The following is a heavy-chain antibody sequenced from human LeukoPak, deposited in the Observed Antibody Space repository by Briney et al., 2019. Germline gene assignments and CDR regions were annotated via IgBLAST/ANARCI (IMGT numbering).Heavy chain of an antibody. Sequence: ASVKVSCKASGYTFTSYGISWVRQAPGQGLEWMGWISAYNGNTNYAQKLQGRVTMTTDTSTSTAYMELRSLRSDDTAVYYCARPYYYGSGSYYGLKYWGQGTLVTVSS. V-gene: IGHV1-18*01. CDR3: ARPYYYGSGSYYGLKY. D-gene: IGHD3-10*01. CDR2: ISAYNGNT. CDR1: GYTFTSYG. J-gene: IGHJ4*02.